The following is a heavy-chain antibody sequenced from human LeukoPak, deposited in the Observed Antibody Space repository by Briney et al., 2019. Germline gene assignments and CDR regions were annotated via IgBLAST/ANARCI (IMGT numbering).Heavy chain of an antibody. CDR2: IKQDGSEK. CDR3: ARDRDSSSFLYYFDY. CDR1: GFTFSSYW. D-gene: IGHD6-13*01. Sequence: GGSLRLSCAASGFTFSSYWMSWVRQAPGKGLEWVANIKQDGSEKYYVDSVKGRFTISRDNAKNSLYLQMNSLRAEDTAVYYCARDRDSSSFLYYFDYWGQGTLVTVSS. V-gene: IGHV3-7*01. J-gene: IGHJ4*02.